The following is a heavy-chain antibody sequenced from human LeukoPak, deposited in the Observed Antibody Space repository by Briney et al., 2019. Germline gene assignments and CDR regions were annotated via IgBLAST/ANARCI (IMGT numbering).Heavy chain of an antibody. V-gene: IGHV1-8*01. D-gene: IGHD6-13*01. CDR2: MNPNSGNT. CDR3: ARGISIAAAGTHRDAFDI. J-gene: IGHJ3*02. Sequence: ASVKVSCKASGYTFTSFDINWVRQATGQGLEWMGWMNPNSGNTGCAQKFQGRVTMTRNTSISTAYMELSSLRSEDTAVYYCARGISIAAAGTHRDAFDIWGQGTMVTVSS. CDR1: GYTFTSFD.